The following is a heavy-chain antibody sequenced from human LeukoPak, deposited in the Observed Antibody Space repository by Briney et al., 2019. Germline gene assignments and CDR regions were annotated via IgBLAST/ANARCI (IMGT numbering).Heavy chain of an antibody. V-gene: IGHV4-38-2*02. CDR1: GYSISSGYY. CDR2: IYHSGST. Sequence: SETLSLTCTVSGYSISSGYYWGWIRQPPGKGLEWIGSIYHSGSTYYNPSLKSRVTISVDTSKNQFSLKLSSVTAADTAVYYCARVTGYMIEDYFDYWGQGTLVTVSS. D-gene: IGHD3-9*01. J-gene: IGHJ4*02. CDR3: ARVTGYMIEDYFDY.